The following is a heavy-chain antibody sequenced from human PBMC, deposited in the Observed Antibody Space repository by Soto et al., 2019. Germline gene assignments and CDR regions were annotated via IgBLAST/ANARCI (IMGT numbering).Heavy chain of an antibody. Sequence: GGSLRLSCAASGFTFSSYAMSWVRQAPGKGLEWVSAISGSGGSIYYADSVKGRFTISRDNSKNTLYLQMNSLRAEDTAVYYCAKADYYYDSSGYYYFDYWGQGTLVTVSS. D-gene: IGHD3-22*01. J-gene: IGHJ4*02. V-gene: IGHV3-23*01. CDR2: ISGSGGSI. CDR3: AKADYYYDSSGYYYFDY. CDR1: GFTFSSYA.